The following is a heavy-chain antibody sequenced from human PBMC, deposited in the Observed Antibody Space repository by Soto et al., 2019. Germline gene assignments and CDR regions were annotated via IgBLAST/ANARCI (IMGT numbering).Heavy chain of an antibody. D-gene: IGHD2-2*01. J-gene: IGHJ6*03. CDR1: GFTFSSYS. CDR3: ARDKFVVVPAAISSDSYYYYMDV. CDR2: ISSSSSYI. V-gene: IGHV3-21*01. Sequence: GGSLRLSCAASGFTFSSYSMNWVRQAPGKGLEWVSSISSSSSYIYYADSVKGRFTISRDNAKNSLYLQMNSLRAEDTAVYYCARDKFVVVPAAISSDSYYYYMDVWGKGTTVTVSS.